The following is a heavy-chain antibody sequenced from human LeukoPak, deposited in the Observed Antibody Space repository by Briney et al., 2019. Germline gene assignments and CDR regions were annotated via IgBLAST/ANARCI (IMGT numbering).Heavy chain of an antibody. J-gene: IGHJ3*02. CDR1: GFTFSSYW. Sequence: PGGSLRLSCAASGFTFSSYWMSWVRQAPGKGLEWVSSISSSSSYIYYADSVKGRFTISRDNAKNSLYLQMNSLRAEDTAVYYCARGGTVTTGNDAFDIWGQGTMVTVSS. V-gene: IGHV3-21*01. CDR2: ISSSSSYI. D-gene: IGHD4-17*01. CDR3: ARGGTVTTGNDAFDI.